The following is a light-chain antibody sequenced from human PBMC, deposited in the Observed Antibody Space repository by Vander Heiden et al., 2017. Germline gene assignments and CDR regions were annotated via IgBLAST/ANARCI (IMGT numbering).Light chain of an antibody. V-gene: IGLV2-14*01. CDR2: EVS. CDR3: SSYTSSSTVV. CDR1: SRDVGGYNY. Sequence: QSALTQPASVSGSPGQSITLACTGTSRDVGGYNYVSGYQQHAGKAPKLMIYEVSNRPSGVSNRFSGSKSGDTASLTISGLQAEDEADYYCSSYTSSSTVVFGGGTKLTVL. J-gene: IGLJ2*01.